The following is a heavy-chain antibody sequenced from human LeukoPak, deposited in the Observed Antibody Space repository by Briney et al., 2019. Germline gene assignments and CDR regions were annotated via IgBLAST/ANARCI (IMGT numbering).Heavy chain of an antibody. Sequence: SVKVSCKASGGTFSSYAISWVRQAPGQGLEWMGRIIPILGIANYAQKFQGRVTITADKSTSTAYMELSSLRSEDTAVYYCARGARVWDTAWAFDIWGQGTMVTVSS. J-gene: IGHJ3*02. CDR1: GGTFSSYA. CDR3: ARGARVWDTAWAFDI. V-gene: IGHV1-69*04. D-gene: IGHD1-26*01. CDR2: IIPILGIA.